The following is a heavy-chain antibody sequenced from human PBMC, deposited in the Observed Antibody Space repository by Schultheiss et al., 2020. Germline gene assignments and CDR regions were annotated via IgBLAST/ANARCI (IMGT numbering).Heavy chain of an antibody. CDR1: GFTFSSYA. CDR2: IWYDGSND. CDR3: ARPWGHYYYYGMDV. V-gene: IGHV3-33*08. Sequence: GESLKISCAASGFTFSSYAMHWVRQAPGKGLEWVAVIWYDGSNDYYADSVKGRFTISRDNAKNTLYLQMNSLRAEDTAVYYCARPWGHYYYYGMDVWGKGTTVTGSS. D-gene: IGHD3-16*01. J-gene: IGHJ6*04.